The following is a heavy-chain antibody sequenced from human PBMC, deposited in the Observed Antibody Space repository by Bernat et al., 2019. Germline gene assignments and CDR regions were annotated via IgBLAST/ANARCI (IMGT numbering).Heavy chain of an antibody. Sequence: EVQLVESGGGLVKPGGSLRLSCAASGFTFSNAWMNWVRQAPGKGLEWVGRIKSKTDGGTTDYAAPVKGRFTISRDDSKNTLYLQMNSLKTEDTAVYYCTICDYYDSSGYYYPFDYWGQGTLVTVSS. CDR3: TICDYYDSSGYYYPFDY. J-gene: IGHJ4*02. CDR2: IKSKTDGGTT. V-gene: IGHV3-15*07. CDR1: GFTFSNAW. D-gene: IGHD3-22*01.